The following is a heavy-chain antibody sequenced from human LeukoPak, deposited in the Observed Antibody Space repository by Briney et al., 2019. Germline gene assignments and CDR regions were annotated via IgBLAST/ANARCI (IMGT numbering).Heavy chain of an antibody. Sequence: GGSVRLSCASSGFTFSIYVMTWVRQAPGKGLEWVSSISSSDSNKYYGDSVKGRFTISRDNSKHTVYLQMNSLRAEDTALYYCAKQLYNQGSYLFDYWGQGTLVTVSS. J-gene: IGHJ4*02. CDR3: AKQLYNQGSYLFDY. CDR1: GFTFSIYV. CDR2: ISSSDSNK. D-gene: IGHD1-1*01. V-gene: IGHV3-23*01.